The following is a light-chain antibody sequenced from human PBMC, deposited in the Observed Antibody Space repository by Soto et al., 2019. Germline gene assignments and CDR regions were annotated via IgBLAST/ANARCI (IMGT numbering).Light chain of an antibody. J-gene: IGKJ5*01. CDR1: QSVSGN. Sequence: EIVMTQSPATLSVSPGERATLSCRASQSVSGNLIWYQQTPGQAPRLLIYGASTRATGIPARFSASGSGTEFTLTISSLQSEDFAVYYCQQYKNWPPITFGPGTRLDIK. V-gene: IGKV3-15*01. CDR2: GAS. CDR3: QQYKNWPPIT.